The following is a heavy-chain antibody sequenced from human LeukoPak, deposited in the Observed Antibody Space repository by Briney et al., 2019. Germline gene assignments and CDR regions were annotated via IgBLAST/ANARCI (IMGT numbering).Heavy chain of an antibody. J-gene: IGHJ3*02. V-gene: IGHV3-64*01. Sequence: PGGSLRLSRAASGFTFSHYAMHWVRQAPGKGLEYVSAISSNGGSTYYANSVKSRFTISRDNSKNTLYLQMGSLRAEDMGVYYCARDSITVSVGAFDIWGQGTMVIVSS. CDR2: ISSNGGST. D-gene: IGHD2-2*01. CDR1: GFTFSHYA. CDR3: ARDSITVSVGAFDI.